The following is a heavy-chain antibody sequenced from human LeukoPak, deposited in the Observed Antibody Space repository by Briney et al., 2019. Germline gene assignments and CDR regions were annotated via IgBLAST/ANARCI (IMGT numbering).Heavy chain of an antibody. V-gene: IGHV3-33*06. CDR1: GFTFSNAW. J-gene: IGHJ4*02. CDR2: IWYDGINK. D-gene: IGHD1-7*01. CDR3: AKDGLITGTFDY. Sequence: PGGSLRLSCAASGFTFSNAWMSWVRQAPGKGLEWVAVIWYDGINKYYADSVKGRFTISRDNSKNTLYLQMNSLRAEDTAVYYCAKDGLITGTFDYWGQGTLVTVSS.